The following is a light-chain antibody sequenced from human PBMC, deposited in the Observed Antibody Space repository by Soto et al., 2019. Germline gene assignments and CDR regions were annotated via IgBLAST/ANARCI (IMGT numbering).Light chain of an antibody. V-gene: IGKV1-39*01. CDR1: QTINNY. CDR3: QESITAPLT. CDR2: AAS. Sequence: DIQMTQSPSSLSASVGDRVTITCRASQTINNYLNWYQQKPGKAPKLLIYAASSLQSGVPSRFRGSGSGTYFTLTISSLQAEDSATYFCQESITAPLTFGGGTKVEVK. J-gene: IGKJ4*01.